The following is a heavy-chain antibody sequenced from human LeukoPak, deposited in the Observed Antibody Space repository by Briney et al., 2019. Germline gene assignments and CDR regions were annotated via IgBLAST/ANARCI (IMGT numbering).Heavy chain of an antibody. CDR2: ISAYNGNT. CDR1: GYTFTSYG. J-gene: IGHJ6*03. Sequence: ASVKVSCKASGYTFTSYGISWVRQAPGQGLEWMGWISAYNGNTNYAQKRQGRVTMTTDTSTSTAYMELRSLRSDDTAVYYCARETYGDQRSHYYYYYMDVWGKGATVTVSS. CDR3: ARETYGDQRSHYYYYYMDV. V-gene: IGHV1-18*01. D-gene: IGHD4-17*01.